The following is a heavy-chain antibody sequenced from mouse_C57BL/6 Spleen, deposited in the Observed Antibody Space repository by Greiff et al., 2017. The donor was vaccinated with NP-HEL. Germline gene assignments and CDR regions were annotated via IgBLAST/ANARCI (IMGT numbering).Heavy chain of an antibody. CDR2: IYPGSGNT. CDR3: AREGYGSPWFAY. Sequence: QVQLKQSGAELVRPGASVKLSCKASGYTFTDYYINWVKQRPGQGLEWIARIYPGSGNTYYNEKFKGKATLTAEKSSSTAYMQLSSLTSEDSAVYFCAREGYGSPWFAYWGQGTLVTVSA. J-gene: IGHJ3*01. V-gene: IGHV1-76*01. CDR1: GYTFTDYY. D-gene: IGHD1-1*01.